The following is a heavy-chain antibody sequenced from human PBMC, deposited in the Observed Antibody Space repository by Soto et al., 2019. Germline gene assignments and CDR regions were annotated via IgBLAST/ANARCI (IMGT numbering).Heavy chain of an antibody. CDR1: GGSITTGGYY. CDR3: ARTKCSGGSCYSWSLDY. Sequence: NPSETLSLTCTVSGGSITTGGYYWSWIRQLPGKGLEWIGHRYYSESTYYNPSLKSRVSISLDTSQNQFSLKLSFVTAADTAMYYCARTKCSGGSCYSWSLDYWGQGTPVTVSS. CDR2: RYYSEST. J-gene: IGHJ4*02. V-gene: IGHV4-31*03. D-gene: IGHD2-15*01.